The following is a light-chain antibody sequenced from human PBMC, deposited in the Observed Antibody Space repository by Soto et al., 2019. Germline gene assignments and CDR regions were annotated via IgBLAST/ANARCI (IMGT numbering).Light chain of an antibody. V-gene: IGLV2-8*01. Sequence: QSALTQPPSASGSPGQSVTISCTGTSRDVGAYNYVSWYQQHPGTAPKLMIYEVTERPSGVPDRFSGSKSGSTASLTVSGLQAEDEADYYCASYAGSTTLFGGGTKVTVL. CDR1: SRDVGAYNY. CDR3: ASYAGSTTL. CDR2: EVT. J-gene: IGLJ3*02.